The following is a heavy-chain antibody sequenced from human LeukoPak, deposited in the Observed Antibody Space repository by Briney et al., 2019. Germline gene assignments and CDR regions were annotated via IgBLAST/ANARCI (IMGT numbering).Heavy chain of an antibody. Sequence: SETLSLTCTVSGGSISSYYWSWIRQPPGKGLEWIGYIYYSGSTNYNPSLKSRVTISVDTSKNQFSLKLSSVTAADPAVYYCARLSVNYYYGMDVWGQGTTVTVSS. CDR3: ARLSVNYYYGMDV. D-gene: IGHD3-3*02. J-gene: IGHJ6*02. CDR1: GGSISSYY. CDR2: IYYSGST. V-gene: IGHV4-59*08.